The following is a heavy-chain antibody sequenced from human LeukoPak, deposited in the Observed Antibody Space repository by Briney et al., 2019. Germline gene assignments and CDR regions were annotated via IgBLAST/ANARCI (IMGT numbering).Heavy chain of an antibody. D-gene: IGHD3-22*01. V-gene: IGHV3-53*01. CDR2: ISSPGTT. CDR3: AREIYYDSRGYYSHGLDI. CDR1: DFTVSGNY. J-gene: IGHJ3*02. Sequence: GGSLRLSCAASDFTVSGNYMNWVRQAPGKGLEWVSVISSPGTTYYSDSVKGRFTISRDNSKNTLYLQMNSLRADDTAVYYCAREIYYDSRGYYSHGLDIWGQGTMVTVSS.